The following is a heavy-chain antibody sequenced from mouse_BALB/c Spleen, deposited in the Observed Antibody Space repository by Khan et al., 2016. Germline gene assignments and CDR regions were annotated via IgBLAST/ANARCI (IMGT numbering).Heavy chain of an antibody. CDR1: GDSPPSGY. CDR3: ARYDGYYFDY. Sequence: EVQLQESGPSLVKPSQTLSLTCSVTGDSPPSGYWNWIRKFPGNKLEYMGYINYSGSTYYNPPLKSRISITRATSKNQYYLQLNSVTTEDTATYYWARYDGYYFDYWGQGTTLTVSS. J-gene: IGHJ2*01. CDR2: INYSGST. V-gene: IGHV3-8*02. D-gene: IGHD2-3*01.